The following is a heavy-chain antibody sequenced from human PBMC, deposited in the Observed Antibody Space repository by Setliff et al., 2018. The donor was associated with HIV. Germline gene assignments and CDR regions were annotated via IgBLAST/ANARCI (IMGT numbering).Heavy chain of an antibody. D-gene: IGHD1-20*01. CDR2: IFRTGTT. CDR1: GYSISRGYY. V-gene: IGHV4-38-2*01. CDR3: GRVWLYNGADKPRFDP. J-gene: IGHJ5*02. Sequence: SETLSLTCGVSGYSISRGYYWGWIRQSPGRRLEPPGRSLQYIGHIFRTGTTYYTPSLRSRLTMSIDTSNDRFSMKLSSVTAADTAVYYCGRVWLYNGADKPRFDPWGQGILVTVSS.